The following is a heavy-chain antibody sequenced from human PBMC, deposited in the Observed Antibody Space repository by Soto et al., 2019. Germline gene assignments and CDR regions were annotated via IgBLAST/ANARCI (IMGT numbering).Heavy chain of an antibody. V-gene: IGHV3-23*01. CDR3: AKDRGGGYDLFDS. D-gene: IGHD5-12*01. CDR1: GFTFSSYA. CDR2: ISGSGGST. Sequence: EVQLLESGGGLVQPGGSLRLSCAASGFTFSSYAMSWVRQAPGKGLEWVSAISGSGGSTFYADSVKGRFTISRDTFKNTLVLERNSLRAGETGVYFCAKDRGGGYDLFDSWGQGTRVTVSS. J-gene: IGHJ5*01.